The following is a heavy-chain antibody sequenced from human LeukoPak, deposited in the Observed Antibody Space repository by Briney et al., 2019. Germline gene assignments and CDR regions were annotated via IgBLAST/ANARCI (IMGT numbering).Heavy chain of an antibody. D-gene: IGHD3-10*01. J-gene: IGHJ4*02. CDR1: GGSFSGYY. V-gene: IGHV4-34*01. Sequence: SETLSLTCAVYGGSFSGYYWSWIRQPPGKGLEWIGEINHSGSTNYNPSLKSRVTISVDTSKNQFSLKLSSVTAADTAVYCCARGSSGSSNFDYWGQGTLVTVSS. CDR2: INHSGST. CDR3: ARGSSGSSNFDY.